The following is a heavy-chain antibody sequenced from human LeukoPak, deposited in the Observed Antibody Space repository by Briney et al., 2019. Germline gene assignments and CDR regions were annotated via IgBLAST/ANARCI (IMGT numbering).Heavy chain of an antibody. V-gene: IGHV4-4*09. D-gene: IGHD4-17*01. Sequence: PSETLSLTCTVSGGSISRYYWSRIRQPPGKGLEWIGYIYASGGTNYNPSLKSRVTISVDTSKSLFSLKLSSVTAADTAVYYCARQHYGDYEPLKIDFWGQGTLVTVSS. CDR1: GGSISRYY. J-gene: IGHJ4*02. CDR3: ARQHYGDYEPLKIDF. CDR2: IYASGGT.